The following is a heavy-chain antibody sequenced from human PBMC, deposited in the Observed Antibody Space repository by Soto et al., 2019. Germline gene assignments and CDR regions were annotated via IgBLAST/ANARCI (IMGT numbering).Heavy chain of an antibody. D-gene: IGHD1-26*01. V-gene: IGHV3-15*07. Sequence: PGGSLRLSCAASGFPFNNAWINWDRQVPGKGLEWVGRVKSKADGGSGDYAAPVKGRFVVSRDDSKDIVYLQMNSLKIEDTGVYYCTTDSRTTLPEIRFDYWGHGTQVTVSS. CDR1: GFPFNNAW. J-gene: IGHJ4*01. CDR3: TTDSRTTLPEIRFDY. CDR2: VKSKADGGSG.